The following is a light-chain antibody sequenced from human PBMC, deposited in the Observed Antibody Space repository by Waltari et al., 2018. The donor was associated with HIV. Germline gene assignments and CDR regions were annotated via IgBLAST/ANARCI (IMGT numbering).Light chain of an antibody. V-gene: IGKV3-15*01. CDR1: QNITDN. J-gene: IGKJ1*01. CDR3: QHYHDWPRT. Sequence: EIVMTRSPGTLSVSPGESAILSCRASQNITDNLAWYQHKAGQAPRLLIYGPSTRASGVPARFSGGGSGTNFTLTVSGLQIEDFAFYYCQHYHDWPRTFGQGTRVEI. CDR2: GPS.